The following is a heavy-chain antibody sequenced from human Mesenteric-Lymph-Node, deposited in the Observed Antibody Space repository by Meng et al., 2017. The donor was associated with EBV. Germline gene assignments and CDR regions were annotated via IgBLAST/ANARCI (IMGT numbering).Heavy chain of an antibody. J-gene: IGHJ4*02. D-gene: IGHD3-3*01. Sequence: QVQSQEGGAGLLKPSETLSLTCAVYGGSFSGYYWTWIRQPPGRGLEWIGEINHSGSTNHNPSLKSRVTISADTSKDQFSLKLSSVTAADTAVYYCARGYAGYYGKLFDYWGQGTLVTVSS. CDR3: ARGYAGYYGKLFDY. V-gene: IGHV4-34*01. CDR1: GGSFSGYY. CDR2: INHSGST.